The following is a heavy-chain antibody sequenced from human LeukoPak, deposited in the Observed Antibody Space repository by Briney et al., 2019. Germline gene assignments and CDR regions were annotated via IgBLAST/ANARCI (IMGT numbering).Heavy chain of an antibody. CDR2: INPSSGST. CDR1: GYTFTSYY. J-gene: IGHJ4*02. V-gene: IGHV1-46*01. CDR3: ARDFLDIVVVTASGYFDY. Sequence: ASVKVSCKASGYTFTSYYMHWVRQAPGQGLEWMGIINPSSGSTSYAQKFQGRVTMTRDTSTSTVYMELSSLRSEDTAVYYCARDFLDIVVVTASGYFDYWGQGTLVTVSS. D-gene: IGHD2-21*02.